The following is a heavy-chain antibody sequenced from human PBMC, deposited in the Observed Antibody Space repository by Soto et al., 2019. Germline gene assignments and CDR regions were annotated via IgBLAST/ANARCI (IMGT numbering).Heavy chain of an antibody. J-gene: IGHJ6*02. CDR3: AICHLIAAGSTVWYYGMAV. CDR2: INPNSGGT. V-gene: IGHV1-2*02. Sequence: ASVKVSCKSSGYTFTSYYMHCVRQATGQGLEWMGWINPNSGGTNYAQKFQGRVTMTRDTSISTTYMELSRLRSDDTAVYYCAICHLIAAGSTVWYYGMAVWVQGTTVTVS. D-gene: IGHD6-13*01. CDR1: GYTFTSYY.